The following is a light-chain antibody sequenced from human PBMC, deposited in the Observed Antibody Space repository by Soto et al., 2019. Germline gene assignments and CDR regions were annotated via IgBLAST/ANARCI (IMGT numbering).Light chain of an antibody. CDR2: EGF. V-gene: IGLV2-23*01. CDR1: SSDVGGSGL. CDR3: CSYAGRSTWDVV. Sequence: QSALTQPASLSGSPGQSITISCTGTSSDVGGSGLVSWYQFHPGKAPKLLIFEGFKRPSGISNRFSGSKSGSTASLTISGLQAEDEADYYCCSYAGRSTWDVVFGGGTPLTVL. J-gene: IGLJ2*01.